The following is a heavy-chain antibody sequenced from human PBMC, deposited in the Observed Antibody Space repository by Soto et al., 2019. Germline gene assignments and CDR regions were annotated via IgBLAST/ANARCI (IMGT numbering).Heavy chain of an antibody. CDR2: IYTSGST. V-gene: IGHV4-4*07. D-gene: IGHD1-7*01. CDR3: AREPYNWNYEGHFHYYYYGMDV. J-gene: IGHJ6*02. Sequence: KSSETLSLTCTVSGGSISSYYWSWIRQPAGKGLEWIGRIYTSGSTNYNPSLKSRVTMSVDTSKNQFSLKLSSVTAADTAVYYCAREPYNWNYEGHFHYYYYGMDVWGQGTTVTVSS. CDR1: GGSISSYY.